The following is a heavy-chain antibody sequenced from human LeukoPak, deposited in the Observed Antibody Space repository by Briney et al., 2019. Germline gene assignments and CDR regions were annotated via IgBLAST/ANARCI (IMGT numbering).Heavy chain of an antibody. V-gene: IGHV4-39*07. J-gene: IGHJ4*02. CDR1: GGSISSSSYY. D-gene: IGHD6-19*01. Sequence: KPSETLSLTCTVSGGSISSSSYYWGWIRQPPGKGLEWIGSIYYSGSTYYNPSLKSRVTISVDTSKNQFSLKLSSVTAAGTAVYYCARDLSLDGIGLYYWGQGTLVTVSS. CDR3: ARDLSLDGIGLYY. CDR2: IYYSGST.